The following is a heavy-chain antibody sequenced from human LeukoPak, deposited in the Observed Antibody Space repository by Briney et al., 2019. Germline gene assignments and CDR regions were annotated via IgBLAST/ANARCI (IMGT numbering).Heavy chain of an antibody. CDR1: GGTFSSYA. D-gene: IGHD1-26*01. V-gene: IGHV1-69*13. Sequence: ASVKVSCEASGGTFSSYAISWVRQAPGQGLEWMGGIIPIFGTANYAQKFQGRVTITADESTSTAYMELSSLRSEDTAVYYCARGDGSYSGYYFDYWGQGTLVTVSS. CDR3: ARGDGSYSGYYFDY. J-gene: IGHJ4*02. CDR2: IIPIFGTA.